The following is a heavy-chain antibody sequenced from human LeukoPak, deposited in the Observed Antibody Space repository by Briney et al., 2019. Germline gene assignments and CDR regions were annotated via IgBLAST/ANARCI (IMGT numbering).Heavy chain of an antibody. CDR2: IYYSGST. D-gene: IGHD1-26*01. CDR1: GGSISSYY. V-gene: IGHV4-59*01. Sequence: SSETLSLTCTVSGGSISSYYWSWIRQPPGKGLEWIGYIYYSGSTNYNPSLKSRVTISVDTPKNQFSLKLSSVTAADTAVYYCARDLANTGELDYWGQGTLVTVSS. CDR3: ARDLANTGELDY. J-gene: IGHJ4*02.